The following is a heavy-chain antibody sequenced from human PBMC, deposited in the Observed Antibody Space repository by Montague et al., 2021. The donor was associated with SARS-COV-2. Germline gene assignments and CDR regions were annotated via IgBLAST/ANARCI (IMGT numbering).Heavy chain of an antibody. CDR1: DFSLDLSW. D-gene: IGHD4-11*01. CDR3: AREKTVRGIYYFGMAV. Sequence: SLRLSCAASDFSLDLSWMSWVRQAPGKGLEWVANVMADGSQKYYVDSVKGRFTISRDKAYKSVYLQMNSLRVEDTAVYYCAREKTVRGIYYFGMAVWGQGTTVTVSS. J-gene: IGHJ6*02. V-gene: IGHV3-7*03. CDR2: VMADGSQK.